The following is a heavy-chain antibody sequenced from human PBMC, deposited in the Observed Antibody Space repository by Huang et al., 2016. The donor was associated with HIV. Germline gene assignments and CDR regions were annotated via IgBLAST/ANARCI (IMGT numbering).Heavy chain of an antibody. Sequence: QVQLQESGPGPVKPSQTLSLTCTVSGVSISSGGSYWSWIRQPPGKGLEWIGYIYYSGSTYYNPSLKSRVTISVDTSKNQFSLKLSSLTAADTAVYYCTRGHSYGFGRNYFDYWGQGTLVTVSS. CDR3: TRGHSYGFGRNYFDY. D-gene: IGHD5-18*01. CDR2: IYYSGST. V-gene: IGHV4-30-4*08. J-gene: IGHJ4*02. CDR1: GVSISSGGSY.